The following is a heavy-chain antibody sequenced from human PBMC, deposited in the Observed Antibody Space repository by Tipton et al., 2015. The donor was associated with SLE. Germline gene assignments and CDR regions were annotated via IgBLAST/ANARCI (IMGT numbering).Heavy chain of an antibody. V-gene: IGHV3-30-3*01. J-gene: IGHJ3*02. CDR1: GFTFSSYA. Sequence: SLRLSCAASGFTFSSYAMHWVRQAPGKGLEWVAVISYDGSNKYYADSVKGRFTISRDNSKNTLYLQMNSLRAEDTAVYYCARAGSSWSFDIWGQGTMVTVSS. CDR3: ARAGSSWSFDI. D-gene: IGHD6-13*01. CDR2: ISYDGSNK.